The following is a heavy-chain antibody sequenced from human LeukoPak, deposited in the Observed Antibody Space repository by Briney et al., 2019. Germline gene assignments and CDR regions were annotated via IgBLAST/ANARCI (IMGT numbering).Heavy chain of an antibody. CDR3: AKDGGLWVSAHWGDS. D-gene: IGHD7-27*01. Sequence: PGGSLRLSCAASGFTFSSYTMSWVRQAPGKGLEWVSTITTSDGNTYYADSVKGRVTVSRDNSKYTLFLQVNSLRAEDTAVYYCAKDGGLWVSAHWGDSWGRGTLVTVSS. CDR1: GFTFSSYT. V-gene: IGHV3-23*01. CDR2: ITTSDGNT. J-gene: IGHJ4*02.